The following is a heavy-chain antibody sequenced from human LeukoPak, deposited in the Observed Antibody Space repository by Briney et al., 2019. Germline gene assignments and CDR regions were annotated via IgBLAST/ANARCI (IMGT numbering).Heavy chain of an antibody. J-gene: IGHJ3*02. CDR2: ISSSSSYI. Sequence: GGSLRLSCAASGFTFSSYSMNWVRQAPGKGLEWVSSISSSSSYIYYADSVKGRFTISRDNAKNSLYLQTNSLRAEDTAVYYCARDPQTLDSSSRRASFDIWGQGTMVTVSS. CDR1: GFTFSSYS. D-gene: IGHD6-6*01. CDR3: ARDPQTLDSSSRRASFDI. V-gene: IGHV3-21*01.